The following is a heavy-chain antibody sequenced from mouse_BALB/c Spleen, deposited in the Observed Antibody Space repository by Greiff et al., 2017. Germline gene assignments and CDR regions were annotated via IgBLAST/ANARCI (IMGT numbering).Heavy chain of an antibody. CDR3: ARGTLLRRYWYFDV. V-gene: IGHV5-6-5*01. J-gene: IGHJ1*01. CDR2: ISSGGST. Sequence: DVKLVESGGGLVKPGGSLKLSCAASGFTFSSYAMSWVRQTPEKRLEWVASISSGGSTYYPDSVKGRFTISRDNARNILYLQMSSLRSEDTAMYYCARGTLLRRYWYFDVWGAGTTVTVSS. CDR1: GFTFSSYA. D-gene: IGHD1-2*01.